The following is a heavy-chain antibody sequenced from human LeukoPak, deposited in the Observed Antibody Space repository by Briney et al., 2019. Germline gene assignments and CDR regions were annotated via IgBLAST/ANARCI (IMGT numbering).Heavy chain of an antibody. Sequence: PGRSLRLSCAASGFTFSSYGMHWVRQAPGKGLEWVAVIWYDGSNKYYADSVKGRFTISRDNSKNTLYLQMNSLRAEDTAVYCCARRYCGSPSCVNWFDPWGQGALVTVSS. V-gene: IGHV3-33*01. CDR1: GFTFSSYG. D-gene: IGHD2-2*01. CDR3: ARRYCGSPSCVNWFDP. J-gene: IGHJ5*02. CDR2: IWYDGSNK.